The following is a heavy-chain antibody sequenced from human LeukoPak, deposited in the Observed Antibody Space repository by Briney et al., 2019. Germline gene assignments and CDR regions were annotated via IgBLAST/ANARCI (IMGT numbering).Heavy chain of an antibody. CDR3: ARTGRGSWYPDY. D-gene: IGHD6-13*01. CDR2: ISSSGSTI. V-gene: IGHV3-11*01. CDR1: GFTFSDYY. Sequence: PGGTLSLSCAASGFTFSDYYRSWIRQAPGKGLEWVSYISSSGSTIYYADSVKGRFTISRDNAKNSLYLQMNSLRAEDTAVYYCARTGRGSWYPDYWGQGTLVTVSS. J-gene: IGHJ4*02.